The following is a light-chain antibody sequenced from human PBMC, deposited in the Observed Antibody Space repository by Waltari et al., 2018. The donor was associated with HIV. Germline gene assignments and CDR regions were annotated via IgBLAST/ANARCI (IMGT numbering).Light chain of an antibody. CDR3: SSYTSSSPYA. CDR1: SSDVGGYNY. V-gene: IGLV2-14*03. CDR2: DVS. Sequence: QSALTQPASVSGSPGQSLTLPSTGTSSDVGGYNYFYWYQQHPGKAPKLMIYDVSNRPSGVSNRFSGSKSGNTASLTISGLQAEDEADYYCSSYTSSSPYAFGTGTKVTVL. J-gene: IGLJ1*01.